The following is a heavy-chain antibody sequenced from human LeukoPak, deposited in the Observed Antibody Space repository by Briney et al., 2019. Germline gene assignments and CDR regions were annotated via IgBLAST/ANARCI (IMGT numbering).Heavy chain of an antibody. CDR2: ISSSGSTI. Sequence: GGSLRLSCATSGFXFSSYEINWVRQAPGKGLEWISYISSSGSTIYYADSVKGRFTISRDNAKNSLYLQMNSLRAEDTAVYYCARVNSSSWYSYYGMDVWGQGTTVTVSS. V-gene: IGHV3-48*03. D-gene: IGHD6-13*01. CDR1: GFXFSSYE. CDR3: ARVNSSSWYSYYGMDV. J-gene: IGHJ6*02.